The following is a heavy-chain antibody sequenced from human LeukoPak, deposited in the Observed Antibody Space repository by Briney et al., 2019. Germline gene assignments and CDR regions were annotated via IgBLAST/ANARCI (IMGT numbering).Heavy chain of an antibody. V-gene: IGHV4-34*01. J-gene: IGHJ3*02. Sequence: PSETLSLTCAVYGGSFSGYYWSWIRQPPGKGLEWIGEINHSGSTNYNPSLKSRVTISVDTSKNQFSLKLSSVTAADTAVYYCARRPKYHLRYFDWLLRRSAAFDIWGQGTMVTVSS. CDR2: INHSGST. D-gene: IGHD3-9*01. CDR3: ARRPKYHLRYFDWLLRRSAAFDI. CDR1: GGSFSGYY.